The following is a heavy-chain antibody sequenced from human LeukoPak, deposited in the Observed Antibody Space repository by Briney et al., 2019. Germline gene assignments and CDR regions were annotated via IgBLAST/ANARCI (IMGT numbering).Heavy chain of an antibody. D-gene: IGHD2-2*01. CDR3: ARGPYCSSTSCHHLDP. Sequence: SQTLSLTCTVSGGSISSGGYYWSWIRQHPGKGLEWIGYIYYSGSTYYNPSLKSRVTISVDTSKNQFSLKLSSVTAADTAVYYCARGPYCSSTSCHHLDPWGQGTLVTVSS. CDR1: GGSISSGGYY. CDR2: IYYSGST. V-gene: IGHV4-31*03. J-gene: IGHJ5*02.